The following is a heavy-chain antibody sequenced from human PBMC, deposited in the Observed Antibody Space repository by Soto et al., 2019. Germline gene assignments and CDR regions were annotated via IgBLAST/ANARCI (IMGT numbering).Heavy chain of an antibody. CDR3: TTGLGSGASGSYYFFYTSMDV. CDR2: IKSKTDGGTT. D-gene: IGHD3-10*01. J-gene: IGHJ6*04. CDR1: GFTFSNAW. Sequence: GGSLRLSCAASGFTFSNAWMSWIRQAPGKGLEWVGRIKSKTDGGTTDYAAPVKGRFTISRDDSKNTLYLQMNSLKTEDTAVYYCTTGLGSGASGSYYFFYTSMDVWGKGTTVTVSP. V-gene: IGHV3-15*01.